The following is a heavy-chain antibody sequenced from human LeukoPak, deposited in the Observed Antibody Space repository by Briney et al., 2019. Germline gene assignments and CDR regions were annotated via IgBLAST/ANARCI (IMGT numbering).Heavy chain of an antibody. J-gene: IGHJ4*02. CDR1: GFTFNNYD. V-gene: IGHV3-64*01. D-gene: IGHD4-11*01. Sequence: PGGSLRLSCAASGFTFNNYDMHWVRQAPGKGLEYVASISDKGGNTYYANSVKGRFTISRDNSKKTLFLQMGSLRAEDTAVYYCAREGDTTGTGGFDYWGQGTLVTVSS. CDR2: ISDKGGNT. CDR3: AREGDTTGTGGFDY.